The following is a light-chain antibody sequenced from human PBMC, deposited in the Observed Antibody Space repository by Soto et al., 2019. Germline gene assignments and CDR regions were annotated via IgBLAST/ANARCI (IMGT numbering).Light chain of an antibody. CDR2: GVS. CDR3: QQYGNSPLT. Sequence: EIVLTQSPDTLSLSPGQRATLSCRASQSVRSDYFDWYQQKPGQAPRVIIFGVSTRATGVPDRFSGSGSGTDFTLTISRLEPEDFALYYCQQYGNSPLTFGGGTKVEIK. V-gene: IGKV3-20*01. J-gene: IGKJ4*01. CDR1: QSVRSDY.